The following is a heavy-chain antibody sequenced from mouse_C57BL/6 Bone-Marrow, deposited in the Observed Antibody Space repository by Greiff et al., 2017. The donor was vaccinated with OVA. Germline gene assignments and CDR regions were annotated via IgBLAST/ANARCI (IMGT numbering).Heavy chain of an antibody. V-gene: IGHV1-64*01. Sequence: QVQLQQPGAELVKPGASVKLSCKASGYTFTSYWMHWVKQRPGQGLEWIGMIHPNSGSTDYNEKFKSKATLTVDKSSSTAYMQLSSLTSEDSAVYYCASGDYDGGFAYWGQGTLVTVSA. CDR1: GYTFTSYW. J-gene: IGHJ3*01. D-gene: IGHD2-4*01. CDR2: IHPNSGST. CDR3: ASGDYDGGFAY.